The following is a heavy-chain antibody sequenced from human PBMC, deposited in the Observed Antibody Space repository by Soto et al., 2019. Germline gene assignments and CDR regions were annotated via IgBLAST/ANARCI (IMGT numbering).Heavy chain of an antibody. CDR1: GYTFTSYG. V-gene: IGHV1-18*04. CDR2: ISAYNGNT. J-gene: IGHJ6*02. CDR3: ARSPTPAYYYYGMDV. Sequence: ASVKVSCKASGYTFTSYGISWVRQAPGQGLEWMGWISAYNGNTNYAQKLQGRVTMTTDTSTSTAYMELRSLRSDDTAVYYCARSPTPAYYYYGMDVWGQGTTVTVSS.